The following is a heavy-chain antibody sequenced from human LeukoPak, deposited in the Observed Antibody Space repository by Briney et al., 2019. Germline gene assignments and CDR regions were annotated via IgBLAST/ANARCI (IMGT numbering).Heavy chain of an antibody. CDR3: ASALYDSSGYHHDAFDI. V-gene: IGHV3-53*01. D-gene: IGHD3-22*01. CDR1: GFTVSSNY. Sequence: SGGSLRLSCAASGFTVSSNYMSWVREAPGKGLEGVSVIYSGGSTYYADSVKGRFTISRDNSKNTLYLQMNSLRAEDTAVYYCASALYDSSGYHHDAFDIWGQGTMVTVSS. J-gene: IGHJ3*02. CDR2: IYSGGST.